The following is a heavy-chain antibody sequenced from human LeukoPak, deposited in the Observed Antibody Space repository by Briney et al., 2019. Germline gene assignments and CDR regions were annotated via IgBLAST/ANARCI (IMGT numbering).Heavy chain of an antibody. V-gene: IGHV3-53*01. D-gene: IGHD1-1*01. Sequence: PGGSLRLSCAASGFTVSTNYMYWVRPAPGKGREWVSVIYSDGSTFYADSVKGRFTISRDNSKNTLYLQMNSLRAEDTAVYYCARGYNWNDRLDYWGQGTLVTVSS. CDR2: IYSDGST. CDR3: ARGYNWNDRLDY. J-gene: IGHJ4*02. CDR1: GFTVSTNY.